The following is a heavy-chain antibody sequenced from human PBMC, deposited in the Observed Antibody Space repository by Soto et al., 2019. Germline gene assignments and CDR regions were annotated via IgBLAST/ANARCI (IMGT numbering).Heavy chain of an antibody. CDR1: GFTVGNNY. Sequence: EVQLVESGAGLIQPGGSLKLSCAASGFTVGNNYMSWVRQAPGKGLEWISLIYSTGTTPYADYVKDRFTVCRDNAKNALYLHVARERARETAVYYCARHGRGSRNHDHSIGYWRSRTLVNVSS. CDR2: IYSTGTT. CDR3: ARHGRGSRNHDHSIGY. J-gene: IGHJ4*02. D-gene: IGHD3-10*01. V-gene: IGHV3-53*01.